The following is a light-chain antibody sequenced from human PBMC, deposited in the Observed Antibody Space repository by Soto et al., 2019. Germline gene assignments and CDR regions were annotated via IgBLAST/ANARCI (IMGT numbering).Light chain of an antibody. CDR1: QTISSW. J-gene: IGKJ1*01. V-gene: IGKV1-5*03. CDR3: QQYNGYTWT. Sequence: DIQMTQSPSTLSASVRDRVTITCRASQTISSWLAWYQQKPGKAPKLLISKASTLESGVPSRFSGSGSGTEFTLTISSLQPDDFATYFCQQYNGYTWTFGQGTKVEIK. CDR2: KAS.